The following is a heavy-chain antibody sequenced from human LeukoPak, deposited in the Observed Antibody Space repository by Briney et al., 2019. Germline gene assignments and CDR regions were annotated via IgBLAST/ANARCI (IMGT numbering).Heavy chain of an antibody. D-gene: IGHD3-16*02. CDR3: ARRRQQNYDYVWGSYRRSSGFDY. V-gene: IGHV4-39*01. CDR1: GGSISSSSYY. Sequence: SETLSLTCTVSGGSISSSSYYWGWIRQPPGKGLEWIGSIYYSGSTYYNPSLKSRVTISVDTSKNQFSLKLSSVTAADTAVYYCARRRQQNYDYVWGSYRRSSGFDYWGQGSLVTVSS. CDR2: IYYSGST. J-gene: IGHJ4*02.